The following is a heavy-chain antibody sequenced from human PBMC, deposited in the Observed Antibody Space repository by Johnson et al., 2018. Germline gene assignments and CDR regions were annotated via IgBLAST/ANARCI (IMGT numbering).Heavy chain of an antibody. J-gene: IGHJ6*02. Sequence: QVQLQESGPGLVKXSETLSLTCTVSGGSISSYSWSWIRQPPGKGLEWLGYLYYSGSTNYNPSPQSRVPISVDTSKSQFSLKLSSVTAAATAVYYCAKFNIVVVTAPYPYYGMDVWGQGTTVTVSS. CDR3: AKFNIVVVTAPYPYYGMDV. CDR2: LYYSGST. V-gene: IGHV4-59*01. CDR1: GGSISSYS. D-gene: IGHD2-21*02.